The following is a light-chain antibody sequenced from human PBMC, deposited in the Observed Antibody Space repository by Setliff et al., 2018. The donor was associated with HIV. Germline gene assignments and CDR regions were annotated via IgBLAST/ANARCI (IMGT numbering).Light chain of an antibody. J-gene: IGKJ1*01. CDR1: QSVSSTY. CDR3: QQYGGSPLWT. CDR2: GTS. V-gene: IGKV3-20*01. Sequence: TLSLSPGERATLSCRASQSVSSTYLAWYQQKPGQAPRLLIYGTSSRATGIPDRFSGSGSGTDFTLTISRLEPEDFAVYYCQQYGGSPLWTFGQGTKVDIK.